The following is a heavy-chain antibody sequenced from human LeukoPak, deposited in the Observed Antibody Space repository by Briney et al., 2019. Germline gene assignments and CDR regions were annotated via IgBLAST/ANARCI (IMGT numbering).Heavy chain of an antibody. CDR2: INHSGST. Sequence: SETLSLTCAVYGGSFSGYYWSWIRQPPGKGLEWIGEINHSGSTNYNPSLKSRVTISVDTFKNQFSLKLSSVTAADTAVYYCATDYGDTSGFDYWGQGTLVTVSS. CDR3: ATDYGDTSGFDY. CDR1: GGSFSGYY. D-gene: IGHD4-17*01. J-gene: IGHJ4*02. V-gene: IGHV4-34*01.